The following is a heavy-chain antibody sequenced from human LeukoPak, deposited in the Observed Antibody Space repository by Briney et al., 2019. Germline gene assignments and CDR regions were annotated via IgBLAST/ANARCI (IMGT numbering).Heavy chain of an antibody. CDR2: INPNSGGT. J-gene: IGHJ4*02. CDR3: ARVAGYYYDSSGYYFGFDY. CDR1: GYTFSGYY. Sequence: GGSVRVSCTASGYTFSGYYMHWVRQAPGQGLEWMGWINPNSGGTNYAETVQGRVTMTRDTSISTAYMELSRLRSDDTAVYYCARVAGYYYDSSGYYFGFDYWGQGTLVTVSS. D-gene: IGHD3-22*01. V-gene: IGHV1-2*02.